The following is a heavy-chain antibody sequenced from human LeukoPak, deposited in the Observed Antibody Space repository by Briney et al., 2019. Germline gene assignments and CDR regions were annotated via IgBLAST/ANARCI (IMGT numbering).Heavy chain of an antibody. Sequence: GGSLSHSCTASGFTFSSHAMLWVRQPAGMGRQWVSSITGSGSGAYYAVSVKGRVTISRDNSKNTLFLQLDSLRPHDTAMSYCAKGRSDHVHIQDDLDYWGQGTLVTVSS. J-gene: IGHJ4*02. V-gene: IGHV3-23*01. CDR2: ITGSGSGA. CDR3: AKGRSDHVHIQDDLDY. CDR1: GFTFSSHA. D-gene: IGHD3-3*01.